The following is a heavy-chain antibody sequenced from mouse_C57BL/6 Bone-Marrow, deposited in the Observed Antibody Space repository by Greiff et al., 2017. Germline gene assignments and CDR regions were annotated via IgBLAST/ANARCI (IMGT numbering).Heavy chain of an antibody. Sequence: EVMLVESGEGLVKPGGSLKLSCAASGFTFSSYAMSWVRQTPEKRLEWVAYISSGGDYIYYADTVKGRFTISRDNARNTLYMQMSSLKSEDTAMYYCTRDYYYGISQYYFDYWGQGTTLTVSS. V-gene: IGHV5-9-1*02. D-gene: IGHD1-1*01. J-gene: IGHJ2*01. CDR1: GFTFSSYA. CDR2: ISSGGDYI. CDR3: TRDYYYGISQYYFDY.